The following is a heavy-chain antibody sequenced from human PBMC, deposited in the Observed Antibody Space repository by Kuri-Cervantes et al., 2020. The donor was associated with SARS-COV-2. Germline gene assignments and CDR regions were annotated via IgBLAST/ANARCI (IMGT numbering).Heavy chain of an antibody. CDR3: ASGTAMVTASYYYGMDV. D-gene: IGHD5-18*01. J-gene: IGHJ6*02. CDR1: GFTFSSYS. V-gene: IGHV3-21*01. Sequence: GGSLRLSCAASGFTFSSYSMNWVRQAPGKGLELVSSISSSSSYIYYADSVKGRFTISRDNAKNSLYLQMNSLRAEDTAVYYCASGTAMVTASYYYGMDVWGQGTTVTVSS. CDR2: ISSSSSYI.